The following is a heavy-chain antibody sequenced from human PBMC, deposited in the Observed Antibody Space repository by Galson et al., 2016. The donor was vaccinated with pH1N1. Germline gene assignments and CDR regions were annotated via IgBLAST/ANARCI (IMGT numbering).Heavy chain of an antibody. V-gene: IGHV1-8*01. CDR1: GYTLTSYD. J-gene: IGHJ2*01. CDR2: MNPNNGNA. Sequence: SVKVSCKASGYTLTSYDINCVRQATGQGLECMGWMNPNNGNADYAPKFQGRVTLTRNASINPAYMELSRLTSGDTAVYYCARGPVYWYFDLWGRGTPVIVSS. CDR3: ARGPVYWYFDL.